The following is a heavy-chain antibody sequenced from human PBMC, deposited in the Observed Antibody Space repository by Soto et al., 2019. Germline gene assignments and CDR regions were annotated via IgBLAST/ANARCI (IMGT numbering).Heavy chain of an antibody. V-gene: IGHV3-23*01. D-gene: IGHD5-12*01. Sequence: EVHLLESGGDLVQPGGSLRLSCTASGLTFSTYAMSWVRQAPGKGLEWVSAMGGSGTGGRTYYADYVKGRFTITRDNSKNTVYLQMKRLRDNATAVYYCADSPGGLDGYNSDYYGMDVWGQGTTVTVSS. CDR3: ADSPGGLDGYNSDYYGMDV. CDR2: MGGSGTGGRT. J-gene: IGHJ6*02. CDR1: GLTFSTYA.